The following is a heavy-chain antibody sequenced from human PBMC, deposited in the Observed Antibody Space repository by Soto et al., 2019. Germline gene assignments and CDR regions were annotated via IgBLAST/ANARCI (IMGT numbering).Heavy chain of an antibody. CDR2: IIASGVNT. CDR1: GFTFSNYA. Sequence: EVQLLESGGGLVQPGGSLRLSCVASGFTFSNYAMSWVRQAPGKGLEWVSAIIASGVNTYYADSVKGRFTISRDNSKNTLYLQMNSLRAEDTAVYYCAKMRDVRQGFDPWGQGTLVTVSS. V-gene: IGHV3-23*01. J-gene: IGHJ5*02. CDR3: AKMRDVRQGFDP.